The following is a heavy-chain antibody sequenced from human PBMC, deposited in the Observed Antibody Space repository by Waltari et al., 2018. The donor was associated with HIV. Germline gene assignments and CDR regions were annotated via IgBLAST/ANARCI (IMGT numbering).Heavy chain of an antibody. CDR3: ARDPTGVPAATVSGMDV. CDR1: GGTFSSYA. CDR2: IIPSFGTA. D-gene: IGHD2-2*01. J-gene: IGHJ6*02. Sequence: QVQLVQSGAEVKKPGSSVKVSCKASGGTFSSYAISWVRQAPGQGLEWMGGIIPSFGTANDAQKVQGRVTITADESTSTAYMELSSLRSDDTAVYYCARDPTGVPAATVSGMDVWGQGTTVTVSS. V-gene: IGHV1-69*01.